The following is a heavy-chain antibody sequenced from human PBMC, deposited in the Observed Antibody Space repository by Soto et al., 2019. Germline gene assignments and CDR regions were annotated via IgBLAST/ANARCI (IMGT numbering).Heavy chain of an antibody. CDR2: ISAYNGNT. J-gene: IGHJ4*02. Sequence: ASVKVSCKASGYTFTSYGISWVRQAPGQGLEWMGWISAYNGNTNYAQKLQGRVTMTTDTSTSTAYMELRSLRSDDTAVYYCARDTDIVVVPAAIDYWGQGTPVPVSS. CDR1: GYTFTSYG. V-gene: IGHV1-18*01. D-gene: IGHD2-2*01. CDR3: ARDTDIVVVPAAIDY.